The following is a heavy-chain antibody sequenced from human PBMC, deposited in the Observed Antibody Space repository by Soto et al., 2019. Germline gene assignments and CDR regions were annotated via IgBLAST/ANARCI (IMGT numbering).Heavy chain of an antibody. J-gene: IGHJ4*02. CDR2: ISHDGNNK. V-gene: IGHV3-30-3*01. D-gene: IGHD2-8*01. Sequence: GGSLRLSCAASGFTFNRHPLHWVRQAPGKGLEWVAVISHDGNNKYYADSVKGRFTISRDNSMNMLYLQMHGLRTEDTAIFYCARAAGHIYATLHGPFAHWGQGSLVPVYS. CDR1: GFTFNRHP. CDR3: ARAAGHIYATLHGPFAH.